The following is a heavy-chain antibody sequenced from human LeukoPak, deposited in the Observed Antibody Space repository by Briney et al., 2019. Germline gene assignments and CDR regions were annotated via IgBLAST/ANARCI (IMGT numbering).Heavy chain of an antibody. V-gene: IGHV3-23*01. Sequence: GGSLRLSCAASGFTVSSNYMSWVRQAPGKGLEWVSAISGSGGSTYYADSVKGRFTISRDNSKNTLYLQMNSLRAEDTAVYYCAKGGLKCSSTNCSYGYWGQGTLVTVSS. D-gene: IGHD2-2*01. CDR2: ISGSGGST. CDR1: GFTVSSNY. CDR3: AKGGLKCSSTNCSYGY. J-gene: IGHJ4*02.